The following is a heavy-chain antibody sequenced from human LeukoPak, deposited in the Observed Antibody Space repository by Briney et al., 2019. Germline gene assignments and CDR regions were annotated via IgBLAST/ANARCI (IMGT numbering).Heavy chain of an antibody. Sequence: GGSLRLSCAASGFTFSSYAMSWVRQAPGKGLEWVSVISGSGGNTYYADSVKGRFTISRDNSKNTLYLQMNTLRAEDTAMYYCTKTGGPWDWGQGTLVTVSS. V-gene: IGHV3-23*01. CDR3: TKTGGPWD. J-gene: IGHJ4*02. D-gene: IGHD7-27*01. CDR1: GFTFSSYA. CDR2: ISGSGGNT.